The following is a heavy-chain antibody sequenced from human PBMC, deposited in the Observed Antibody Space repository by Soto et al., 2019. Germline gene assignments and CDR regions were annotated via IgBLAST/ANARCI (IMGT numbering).Heavy chain of an antibody. CDR1: GGSISSGGYY. CDR3: ARDQSSRDGYNPYNWLDP. D-gene: IGHD5-12*01. J-gene: IGHJ5*02. Sequence: LSLTCTVSGGSISSGGYYWSWIRQHPGKGLEWIGYIYYSGSTYYNPSLKSRVTISVDTSKNQFSLKLSSVTAADTAVYYCARDQSSRDGYNPYNWLDPWGQGPLVTVYS. CDR2: IYYSGST. V-gene: IGHV4-31*03.